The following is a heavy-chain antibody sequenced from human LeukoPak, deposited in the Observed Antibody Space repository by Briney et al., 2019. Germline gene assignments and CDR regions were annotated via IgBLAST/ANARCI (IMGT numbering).Heavy chain of an antibody. J-gene: IGHJ4*02. CDR2: ISGSGGST. CDR1: GFTFSSYA. Sequence: PGGSLRLSCAASGFTFSSYAMSWVRQAPGKGLEWVSAISGSGGSTYYADSVKGRFTISRDNSKNTLYLQMNSLRAEDTAVYYCALDGARDYGDYQRPPFDYWGQGTLVTVSS. CDR3: ALDGARDYGDYQRPPFDY. D-gene: IGHD4-17*01. V-gene: IGHV3-23*01.